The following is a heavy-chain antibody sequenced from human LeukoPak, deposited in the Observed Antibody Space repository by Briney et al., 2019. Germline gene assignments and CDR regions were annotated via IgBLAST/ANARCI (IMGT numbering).Heavy chain of an antibody. D-gene: IGHD5-12*01. CDR1: GFTFSSYG. CDR3: AKDKPGGYDYRVLPDY. CDR2: ISYDGINK. Sequence: PGGSLRLSCAASGFTFSSYGMHWVRQAPGKGLEWVAVISYDGINKYYADSVKGRFTISRDNSKNTLYLQVNSLRAEDTAVYYCAKDKPGGYDYRVLPDYWGQGTLVTVSS. V-gene: IGHV3-30*18. J-gene: IGHJ4*02.